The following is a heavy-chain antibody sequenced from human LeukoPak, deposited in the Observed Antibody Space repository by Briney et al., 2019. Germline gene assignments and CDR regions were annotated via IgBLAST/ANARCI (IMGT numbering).Heavy chain of an antibody. Sequence: SETLSLTCTVSGGSISSSSYYWGWIRQSPGKGLEWIGSIYYSGSTYYNPSLKSRVTISVDTSKNQFSLKLSSVTAADTAVYYCARGGYRGYFDHWGQGTLVTGSS. CDR3: ARGGYRGYFDH. D-gene: IGHD5-18*01. V-gene: IGHV4-39*07. CDR1: GGSISSSSYY. J-gene: IGHJ4*02. CDR2: IYYSGST.